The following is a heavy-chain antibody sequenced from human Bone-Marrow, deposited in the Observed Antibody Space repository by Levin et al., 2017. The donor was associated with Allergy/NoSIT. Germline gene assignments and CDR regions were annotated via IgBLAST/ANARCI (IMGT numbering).Heavy chain of an antibody. V-gene: IGHV1-18*01. CDR3: ARRSGSYYMGYAFDI. CDR2: LSRHTT. D-gene: IGHD3-10*01. J-gene: IGHJ3*02. CDR1: GDTLTSFT. Sequence: AASVKVSCKVIGDTLTSFTVSWLRQAPGQGLEWLGGLSRHTTEYAQSVQGRVTVTTDTSTNTVYMELKNLTSDDSAVYYCARRSGSYYMGYAFDIWGQGTMVTVSS.